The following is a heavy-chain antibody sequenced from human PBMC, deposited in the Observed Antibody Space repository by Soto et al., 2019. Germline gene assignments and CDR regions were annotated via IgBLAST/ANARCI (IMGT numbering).Heavy chain of an antibody. V-gene: IGHV4-59*12. CDR1: GGSISSYY. CDR2: IYYSGST. D-gene: IGHD3-3*01. Sequence: SETLSLTCTVSGGSISSYYWSWIRQPPGKGLEWIGYIYYSGSTNYNPSLKSRVTISVDTSKNQFSLKLSSVTAADTAVYYCARANYDFWSGYYAYYYMDVWGKGTTVTVSS. CDR3: ARANYDFWSGYYAYYYMDV. J-gene: IGHJ6*03.